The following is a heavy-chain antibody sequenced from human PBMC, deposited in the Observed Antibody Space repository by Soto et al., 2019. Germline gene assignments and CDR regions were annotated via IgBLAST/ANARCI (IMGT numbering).Heavy chain of an antibody. J-gene: IGHJ6*02. CDR2: IIPIFGKA. Sequence: QVQLVQSGAEVKKPGSSVKFSCKASGGNFSSYAISWVRQAPGQGLEWMGGIIPIFGKANYAQKFQGSVTITADESTSTACMELSSLRSEDTAVYYCARSRRFAAFGVVNGHYYYYYGMDVWGQGTTVAVSS. CDR1: GGNFSSYA. V-gene: IGHV1-69*01. CDR3: ARSRRFAAFGVVNGHYYYYYGMDV. D-gene: IGHD3-3*01.